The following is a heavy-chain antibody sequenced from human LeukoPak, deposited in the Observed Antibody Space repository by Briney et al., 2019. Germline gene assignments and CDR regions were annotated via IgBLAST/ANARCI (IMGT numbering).Heavy chain of an antibody. CDR3: AREARYYDILAGYHNYSGVDV. D-gene: IGHD3-9*01. Sequence: GGSLRLSCAGSGFTVSNDYMTWVRQAPGKGLECVSAIYGGGTTYYADSVKGRFTISRDSFSNTLHLQMNSLRAEDMAVYYCAREARYYDILAGYHNYSGVDVWGQGTTVIVSS. V-gene: IGHV3-66*01. CDR2: IYGGGTT. J-gene: IGHJ6*02. CDR1: GFTVSNDY.